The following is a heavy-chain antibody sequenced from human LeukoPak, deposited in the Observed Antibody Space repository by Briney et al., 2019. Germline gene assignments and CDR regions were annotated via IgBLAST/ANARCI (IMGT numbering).Heavy chain of an antibody. V-gene: IGHV3-9*01. CDR1: GFTFDDYA. CDR3: AKDQAYYYDSSGYYVSTDYGMDV. D-gene: IGHD3-22*01. Sequence: PGGSLRLSCAASGFTFDDYAMHWVRHAPGKGLEWVSGISWNSGSIGYADSVKGRFTISRDNAKNSLYLQMNSLRAEDTAVYYCAKDQAYYYDSSGYYVSTDYGMDVWGQGTTVTVSS. J-gene: IGHJ6*02. CDR2: ISWNSGSI.